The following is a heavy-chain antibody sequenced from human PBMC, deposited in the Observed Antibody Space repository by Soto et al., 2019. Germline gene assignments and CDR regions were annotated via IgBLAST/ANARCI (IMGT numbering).Heavy chain of an antibody. V-gene: IGHV1-3*01. J-gene: IGHJ4*02. CDR2: INAGNGNT. Sequence: ASVKVSCKASGYTFTSYAMHWVRQAPGQRLEWMGWINAGNGNTKYSQKFQGRVTITRDTSASTAYMELSSLRSEDTAVYYCAREDVGATTGFDYWGQGTLVTVSS. CDR3: AREDVGATTGFDY. D-gene: IGHD1-26*01. CDR1: GYTFTSYA.